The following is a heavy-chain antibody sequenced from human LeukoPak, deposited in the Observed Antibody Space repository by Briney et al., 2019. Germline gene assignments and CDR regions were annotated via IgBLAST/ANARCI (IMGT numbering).Heavy chain of an antibody. CDR1: GFTFDDYA. V-gene: IGHV3-9*03. CDR3: AKGAGCGYLNYFDY. J-gene: IGHJ4*02. D-gene: IGHD5-12*01. CDR2: ISWNSDNI. Sequence: GGSLRLSCAASGFTFDDYAMHWVRQAPGKGLEWVSGISWNSDNIGYADSVKGRFTISRDNAKNSLYLQMDSLRAEDMALYYCAKGAGCGYLNYFDYWGQETLVTVSS.